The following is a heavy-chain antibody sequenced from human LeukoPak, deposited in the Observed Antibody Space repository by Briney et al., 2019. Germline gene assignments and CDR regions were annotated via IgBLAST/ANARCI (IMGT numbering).Heavy chain of an antibody. Sequence: PSETLSLTCTFSGGSIGSYYWSWIRQPPGKGLEWIAYIYYSGSTNYNPSLKSRVTISVDTSKNQFSLKLSSVTAADTAVYYCARGATVRHGDYSTYNLFDPWGQGTLVTVSS. CDR1: GGSIGSYY. J-gene: IGHJ5*02. D-gene: IGHD4-17*01. CDR2: IYYSGST. CDR3: ARGATVRHGDYSTYNLFDP. V-gene: IGHV4-59*01.